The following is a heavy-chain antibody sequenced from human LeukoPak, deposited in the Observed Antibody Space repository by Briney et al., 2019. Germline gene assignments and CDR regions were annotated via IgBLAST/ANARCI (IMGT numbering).Heavy chain of an antibody. CDR1: GFTFTSSA. Sequence: GTSVKVSCKASGFTFTSSAVQWVRQARGQRLEWIGWIVVGSGNTNYAQKFQERVTITRDMSTSTAYMELSSLRSEDTAVYYCAAGKLIGYCSSTSCSPPGYYGMDVWGQGTTVTVSS. V-gene: IGHV1-58*01. CDR2: IVVGSGNT. J-gene: IGHJ6*02. CDR3: AAGKLIGYCSSTSCSPPGYYGMDV. D-gene: IGHD2-2*01.